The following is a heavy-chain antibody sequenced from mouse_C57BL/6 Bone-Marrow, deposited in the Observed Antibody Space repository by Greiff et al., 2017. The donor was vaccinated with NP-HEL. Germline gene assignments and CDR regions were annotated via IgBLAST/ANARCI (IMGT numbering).Heavy chain of an antibody. CDR2: IDPETGGT. CDR3: SRRYGPFDY. CDR1: GYTFTDYE. V-gene: IGHV1-15*01. J-gene: IGHJ2*01. Sequence: VQGVESGAELVRPGASVTLSCKASGYTFTDYEMHWVKQTPVHGLEWIGAIDPETGGTAYNQKFKGKAILTADKSSSTAYMELRSLTSEDSAVYYCSRRYGPFDYWGQGTTLTVSS. D-gene: IGHD1-1*02.